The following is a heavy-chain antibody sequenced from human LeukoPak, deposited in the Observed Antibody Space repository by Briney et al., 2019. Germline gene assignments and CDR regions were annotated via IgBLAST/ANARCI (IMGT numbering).Heavy chain of an antibody. Sequence: PGGSLRLSCAASGFTFSTYGMHWVRQAPGKGLEWVTFIRYDGSNKYYADSVKGRFTISRDNSKSTLYLQMNSLRAEDTAVYYCAKCLRCLDYYDYMDGCGKGTTVTVSS. D-gene: IGHD3-16*01. CDR1: GFTFSTYG. J-gene: IGHJ6*03. V-gene: IGHV3-30*02. CDR2: IRYDGSNK. CDR3: AKCLRCLDYYDYMDG.